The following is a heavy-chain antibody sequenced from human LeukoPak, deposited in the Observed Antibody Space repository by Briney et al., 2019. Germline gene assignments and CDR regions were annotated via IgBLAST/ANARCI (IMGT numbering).Heavy chain of an antibody. CDR2: IYPGDSDT. V-gene: IGHV5-51*01. D-gene: IGHD2-2*01. CDR1: GYSFTSYW. Sequence: GESLKISCKGSGYSFTSYWIGWVRPLPGKGLEWMGIIYPGDSDTRYSPSFQGQVTISADRSISTAYLQWSSLKASDTAMYYCARPLSSSTSCPIYWGQGTLVTVSS. CDR3: ARPLSSSTSCPIY. J-gene: IGHJ4*02.